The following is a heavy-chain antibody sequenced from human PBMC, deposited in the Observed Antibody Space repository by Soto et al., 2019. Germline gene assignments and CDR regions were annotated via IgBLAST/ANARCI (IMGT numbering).Heavy chain of an antibody. CDR1: GFIFSRYS. D-gene: IGHD2-2*01. CDR2: IGTSGSYI. CDR3: ARGTRPYNWFDP. V-gene: IGHV3-21*01. Sequence: GGSLRLSCAVSGFIFSRYSMNWVRQAPGKGLEWVSSIGTSGSYIYDTDSVKGRFTISRDNTKDSLYLQMNSLRAEDTAVYYCARGTRPYNWFDPWGQGTLVTVSS. J-gene: IGHJ5*02.